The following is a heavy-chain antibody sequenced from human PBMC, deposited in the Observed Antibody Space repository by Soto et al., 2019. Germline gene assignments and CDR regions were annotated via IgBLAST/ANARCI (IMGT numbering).Heavy chain of an antibody. CDR1: GYTFTNYG. V-gene: IGHV1-18*01. Sequence: ASVKVSCKASGYTFTNYGISWVRQAPGQGLEWMGWISAYNGNTKYAQKLQGRVTMTTDTSTSTAYMELRSLRSDDTAVYYCARDEGEMVYAKQLYGMEVWGQGTTVTVSS. CDR2: ISAYNGNT. J-gene: IGHJ6*02. CDR3: ARDEGEMVYAKQLYGMEV. D-gene: IGHD2-8*01.